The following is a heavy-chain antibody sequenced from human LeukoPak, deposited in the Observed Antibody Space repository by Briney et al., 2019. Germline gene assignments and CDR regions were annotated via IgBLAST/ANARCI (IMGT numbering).Heavy chain of an antibody. J-gene: IGHJ4*02. CDR3: ARQYDYVWGSYRPYYFDY. V-gene: IGHV1-2*04. CDR2: INPNSGGT. Sequence: ASVKVSCKASGYTFTGYYMHWVRQAPGQGLEWMGWINPNSGGTNYAQKFQGWVTMTRDTSISTAYMELRSLRSDDTAVYYCARQYDYVWGSYRPYYFDYWGQGTLVTVSS. CDR1: GYTFTGYY. D-gene: IGHD3-16*02.